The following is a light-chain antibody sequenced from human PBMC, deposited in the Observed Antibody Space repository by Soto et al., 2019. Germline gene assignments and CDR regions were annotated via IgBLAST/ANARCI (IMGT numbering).Light chain of an antibody. CDR3: QQYKSYSGT. CDR1: QSISSF. CDR2: AAS. V-gene: IGKV1-39*01. Sequence: IHMTQSPSSLSASVGHSVTITCRASQSISSFLNWYQQKQGKAPKLLIYAASSLQSGVPSRFSGSVYGTDFNLTISSLQTDDFATYYCQQYKSYSGTFGQGTKVDIK. J-gene: IGKJ1*01.